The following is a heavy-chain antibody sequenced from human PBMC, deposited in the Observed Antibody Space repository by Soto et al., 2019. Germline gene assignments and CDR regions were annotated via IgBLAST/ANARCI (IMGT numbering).Heavy chain of an antibody. J-gene: IGHJ6*03. CDR2: IYYSGST. CDR3: ARIYYYYYYMDV. V-gene: IGHV4-31*03. CDR1: GGSISSGGYY. Sequence: SETLSLTCTVSGGSISSGGYYWSWIRQHPGKGLEWIGYIYYSGSTYYNPSLKSRVTISVDTSKNQFSLKLSSVTAADTAVYYCARIYYYYYYMDVWSKGTTVTISS.